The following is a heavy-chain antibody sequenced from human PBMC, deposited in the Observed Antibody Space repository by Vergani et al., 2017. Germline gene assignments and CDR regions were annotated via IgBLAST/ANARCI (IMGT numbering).Heavy chain of an antibody. D-gene: IGHD4-23*01. Sequence: EVQRVESGGGLVQPGRSLRLSCAASGFTFDDYAMHWVRQAPGKGLEWVSGISWNSGSIGYADSVKGRFTISRDNAKNSLYLQMNSLRAEDTALYYCAKVEYGGNTRGYFDYWGQGTLVTVSS. CDR3: AKVEYGGNTRGYFDY. CDR2: ISWNSGSI. CDR1: GFTFDDYA. J-gene: IGHJ4*02. V-gene: IGHV3-9*01.